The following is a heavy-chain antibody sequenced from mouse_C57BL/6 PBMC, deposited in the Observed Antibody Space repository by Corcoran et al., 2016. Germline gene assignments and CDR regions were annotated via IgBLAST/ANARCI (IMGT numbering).Heavy chain of an antibody. D-gene: IGHD2-3*01. J-gene: IGHJ4*01. V-gene: IGHV1-80*01. CDR3: ARRVMGDAMDY. CDR1: GYTFTDYY. CDR2: IYPGDGDT. Sequence: QVQLQQSGPELVKPGASVKISCKASGYTFTDYYINWVKQRPGKGLEWIGQIYPGDGDTNYNGKFKGKATLTADKSSSTAYMQLSSLTSEDSAVYFCARRVMGDAMDYWGQGTSVTVSS.